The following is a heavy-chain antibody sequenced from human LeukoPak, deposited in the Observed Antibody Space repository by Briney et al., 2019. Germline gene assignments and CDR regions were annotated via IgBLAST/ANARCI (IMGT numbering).Heavy chain of an antibody. Sequence: SCKASGGTFSTYWMSWVRQAPGKGLEWVANIKQDGSEKYYLDSLKGRFTISRDNAKNSLYLQMNSLTAEDTAIYYCARSLRVAVAASYWGQGTLVTVSS. CDR1: GGTFSTYW. J-gene: IGHJ4*02. D-gene: IGHD6-19*01. CDR2: IKQDGSEK. CDR3: ARSLRVAVAASY. V-gene: IGHV3-7*01.